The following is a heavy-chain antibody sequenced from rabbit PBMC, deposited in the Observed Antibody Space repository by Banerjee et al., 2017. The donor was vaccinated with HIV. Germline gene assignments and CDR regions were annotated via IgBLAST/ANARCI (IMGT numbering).Heavy chain of an antibody. CDR3: GRDDAGRSPYYHL. V-gene: IGHV1S45*01. D-gene: IGHD8-1*01. J-gene: IGHJ4*01. CDR2: IYTNSGTT. CDR1: GFSFSSSYW. Sequence: QEQLEESGGDLVKPEGSLTLTCTASGFSFSSSYWICWVRQAPGKGLEWIGCIYTNSGTTNYASWAKGRFTISKTSSTTVTLQMTSLTAADTATYFCGRDDAGRSPYYHLWGPGTLVTV.